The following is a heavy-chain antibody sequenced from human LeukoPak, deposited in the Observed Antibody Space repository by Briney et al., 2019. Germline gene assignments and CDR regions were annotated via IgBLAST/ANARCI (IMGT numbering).Heavy chain of an antibody. CDR1: GGSISSVTYY. V-gene: IGHV4-31*03. Sequence: SETLSLTCTVSGGSISSVTYYWSWIRQHPGKGLDWIGYIHSSGSTYYNPSLKSRLTISVDTSKTQFSLTLTSVTAADAAVYYCARDLVIWGPGTLVTVSS. D-gene: IGHD2-2*01. CDR2: IHSSGST. J-gene: IGHJ4*02. CDR3: ARDLVI.